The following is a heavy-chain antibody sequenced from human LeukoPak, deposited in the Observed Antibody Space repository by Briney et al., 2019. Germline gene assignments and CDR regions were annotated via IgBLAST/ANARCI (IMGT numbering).Heavy chain of an antibody. D-gene: IGHD3-22*01. CDR1: GYTFTGYH. J-gene: IGHJ4*02. V-gene: IGHV1-2*02. Sequence: ASMKVSCKASGYTFTGYHMHWVRQAPGQGLEWMGWINPNSGGTNYAQKFQGRVTMTRDKSISTAYMELSRLRSDDTAVYYCARDVDYYDSSGYYYDFDYWGQGTLVTVSS. CDR3: ARDVDYYDSSGYYYDFDY. CDR2: INPNSGGT.